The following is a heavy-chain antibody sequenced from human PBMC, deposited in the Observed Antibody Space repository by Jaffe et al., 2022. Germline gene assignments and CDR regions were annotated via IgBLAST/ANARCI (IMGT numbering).Heavy chain of an antibody. CDR1: GFTFSSYW. D-gene: IGHD3-3*01. CDR2: IKQDGSEK. Sequence: EVQLVESGGGLVQPGGSLRLSCAASGFTFSSYWMSWVRQAPGKGLEWVANIKQDGSEKYYVDSVKGRFTISRDNAKNSLYLQMNSLRAEDTAVYYCARPGRITRYYDFWSGSQRYYMDVWGKGTTVTVSS. V-gene: IGHV3-7*01. J-gene: IGHJ6*03. CDR3: ARPGRITRYYDFWSGSQRYYMDV.